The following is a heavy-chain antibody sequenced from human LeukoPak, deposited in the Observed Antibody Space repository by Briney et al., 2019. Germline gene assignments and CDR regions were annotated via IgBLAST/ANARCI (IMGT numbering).Heavy chain of an antibody. CDR3: AKVGYGDLDH. CDR1: GFMFSSYA. Sequence: GGSLRLSCAASGFMFSSYAMTWVRQAPGKGLEWVSSISGSGEFTDYADSVKGRFPISRDNPENTVYLQMSSLRVDDTATYFCAKVGYGDLDHWGQGVLVPVSS. V-gene: IGHV3-23*01. D-gene: IGHD4-17*01. J-gene: IGHJ4*02. CDR2: ISGSGEFT.